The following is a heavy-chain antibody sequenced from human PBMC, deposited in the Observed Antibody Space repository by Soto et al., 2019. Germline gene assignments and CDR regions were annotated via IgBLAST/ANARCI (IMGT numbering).Heavy chain of an antibody. J-gene: IGHJ5*02. CDR3: ARRERYYGSPGWFDP. V-gene: IGHV4-39*01. CDR1: GGSINDFAYY. D-gene: IGHD3-16*01. Sequence: SETLSLTCTVSGGSINDFAYYWGWIRQPPGKGLEWIGTVYHNENTYYNPSLKSRVTISVDTAKNQFSLNLRSVTAADTAIYFCARRERYYGSPGWFDPWGQGALVTVSS. CDR2: VYHNENT.